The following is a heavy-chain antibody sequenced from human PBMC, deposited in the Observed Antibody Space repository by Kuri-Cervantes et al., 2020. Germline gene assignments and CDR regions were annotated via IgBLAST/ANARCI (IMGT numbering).Heavy chain of an antibody. CDR2: INPSGGST. D-gene: IGHD5-18*01. V-gene: IGHV1-46*01. CDR3: ARSGGIQLWSSGLDY. Sequence: ASVKVSCKASGYTFTSYYMHWVRQAPGQGLEWMGIINPSGGSTSYAQKFQGRVTMTRDTSTSTVYMELSSLRSEDTAVYYCARSGGIQLWSSGLDYWGQGTLVTVSS. CDR1: GYTFTSYY. J-gene: IGHJ4*02.